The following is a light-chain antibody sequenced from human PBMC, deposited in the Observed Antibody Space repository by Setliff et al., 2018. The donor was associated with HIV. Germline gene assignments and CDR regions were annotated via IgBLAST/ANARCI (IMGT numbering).Light chain of an antibody. CDR1: SSDVGGYNY. V-gene: IGLV2-11*01. Sequence: QSVLTQPRSVSGSPGQSVTISCTGTSSDVGGYNYISWYQQNPGKAPKPMIYDVNKRPSGVPDRFSGSKSGNTASLTISGLQAEDEADYFCCSFAGTYTSLYIFGPGTKVTVL. J-gene: IGLJ1*01. CDR2: DVN. CDR3: CSFAGTYTSLYI.